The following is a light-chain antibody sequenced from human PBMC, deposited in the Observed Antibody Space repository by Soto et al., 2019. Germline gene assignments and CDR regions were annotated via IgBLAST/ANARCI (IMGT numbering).Light chain of an antibody. V-gene: IGKV2-28*01. J-gene: IGKJ2*01. Sequence: EIVMTQSPLSLPVTPGEPASISCKSGQSLRHSNGYTYLDWYLQKPGQSPQLLIYFSSFRASGVPDRFSGSGSGTDFTLKISRVEAEDIGIYYCMQALETPYTFGQGTKLEIK. CDR2: FSS. CDR1: QSLRHSNGYTY. CDR3: MQALETPYT.